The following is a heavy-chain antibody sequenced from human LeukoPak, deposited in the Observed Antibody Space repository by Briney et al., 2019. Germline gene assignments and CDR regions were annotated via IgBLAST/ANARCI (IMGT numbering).Heavy chain of an antibody. D-gene: IGHD7-27*01. Sequence: PSETLSLTCIVSGSTIRTNTHYWGWVPQPPGKGLDWIASIHHTGTPYYHPSLKSRVTISVDTSKNQFSLQFSSVIAADTAVYYCMRHASGEPPRYWGQGTLVTASS. CDR1: GSTIRTNTHY. CDR3: MRHASGEPPRY. CDR2: IHHTGTP. V-gene: IGHV4-39*01. J-gene: IGHJ4*02.